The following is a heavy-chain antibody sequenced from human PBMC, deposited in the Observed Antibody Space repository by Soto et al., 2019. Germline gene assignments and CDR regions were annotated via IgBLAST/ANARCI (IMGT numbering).Heavy chain of an antibody. J-gene: IGHJ4*02. Sequence: GGSLRLSCAASGFTFSSYGMHWVRQAPGKGLEWVAVISYDGSNKYYADSVKGRFTISRDNSKNTLYLQMNSLRAEDTAVYYCANTYRLRWDFGNWGQGTLVTVSS. CDR1: GFTFSSYG. CDR3: ANTYRLRWDFGN. D-gene: IGHD4-17*01. V-gene: IGHV3-30*18. CDR2: ISYDGSNK.